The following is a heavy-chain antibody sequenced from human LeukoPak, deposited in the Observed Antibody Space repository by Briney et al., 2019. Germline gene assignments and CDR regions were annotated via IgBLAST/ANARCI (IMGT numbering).Heavy chain of an antibody. J-gene: IGHJ4*02. CDR2: IYSGGST. Sequence: GGSLRLSCAASGFTVSSNYMSWVRQAPGKGLEWVSVIYSGGSTYYADSVKGRFTISRHNSKSTLHLQMNSLRAEDTAVYYCARMRSAAGTCNDWGQGTLVTVSS. V-gene: IGHV3-53*04. CDR3: ARMRSAAGTCND. D-gene: IGHD6-13*01. CDR1: GFTVSSNY.